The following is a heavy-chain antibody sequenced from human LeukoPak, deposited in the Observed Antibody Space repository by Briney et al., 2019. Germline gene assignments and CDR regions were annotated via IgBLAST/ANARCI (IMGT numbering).Heavy chain of an antibody. J-gene: IGHJ4*02. CDR1: GTIISGSW. CDR2: IKGDGSTT. D-gene: IGHD1-1*01. Sequence: GGSLRLSRAASGTIISGSWMHWVRQAPGKGLVWVSRIKGDGSTTSYADSVRGRFTISRDNAKNTVYLQMNSLRAEDTAVYYCARSDNLDYWGQGTLVTVSS. CDR3: ARSDNLDY. V-gene: IGHV3-74*01.